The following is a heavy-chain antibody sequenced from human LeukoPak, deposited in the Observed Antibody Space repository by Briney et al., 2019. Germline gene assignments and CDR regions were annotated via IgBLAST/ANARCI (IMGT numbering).Heavy chain of an antibody. V-gene: IGHV3-11*01. D-gene: IGHD3-3*01. CDR2: ISSSGSTI. J-gene: IGHJ6*02. CDR3: ASLSYYDFWSGYWGEDYGMDV. Sequence: PGWDLRLYCAASGFTFSDYYMSWLRQAPGKGLEWVSYISSSGSTIYYADSVKGRFPISRDNAKNSLYLQMNSLRAEDTAVYYCASLSYYDFWSGYWGEDYGMDVWGQGITVTVSS. CDR1: GFTFSDYY.